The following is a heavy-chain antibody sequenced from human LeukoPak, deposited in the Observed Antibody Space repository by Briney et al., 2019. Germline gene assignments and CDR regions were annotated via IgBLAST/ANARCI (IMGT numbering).Heavy chain of an antibody. CDR2: ISDNGINT. J-gene: IGHJ4*02. CDR1: GFTFSSCA. CDR3: TKELRMVGFTKGFDY. Sequence: GGSLRLSCAASGFTFSSCAMSWVRQAPGKGLEWVSTISDNGINTWHADSVKGRFTISRDNSKNSLYLQMNSLRAEDTAVYYCTKELRMVGFTKGFDYWGQGILVTVPS. V-gene: IGHV3-23*01. D-gene: IGHD1-26*01.